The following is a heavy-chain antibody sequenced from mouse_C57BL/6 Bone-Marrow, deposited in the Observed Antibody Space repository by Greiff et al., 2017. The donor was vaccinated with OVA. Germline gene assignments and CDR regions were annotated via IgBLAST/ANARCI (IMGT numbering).Heavy chain of an antibody. CDR3: ARDHYYGGGYFEV. CDR1: GYTLTSYG. Sequence: QVQLQQSGAELARPGASVKLSCKASGYTLTSYGISWVKQRTGQGLEWIGEIYPRSGNTYYNEKFKGKATLTADKSSSTAYMELRSLTSEDSAVYFCARDHYYGGGYFEVWGTGTTVTVSS. D-gene: IGHD1-2*01. V-gene: IGHV1-81*01. CDR2: IYPRSGNT. J-gene: IGHJ1*03.